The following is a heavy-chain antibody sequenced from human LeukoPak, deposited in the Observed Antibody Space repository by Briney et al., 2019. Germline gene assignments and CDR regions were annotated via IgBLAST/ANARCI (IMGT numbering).Heavy chain of an antibody. V-gene: IGHV3-23*01. CDR1: GFTFSSYT. Sequence: GGSLRLSCAASGFTFSSYTMSWVRQAPGKGLEWVSAISGSGGSTCYADSVKGRFTISRDNSKNTLYLQMNSLRAEDTAVYYCAKDADYYYDSSGYFDYWGQGTLVTVSS. D-gene: IGHD3-22*01. J-gene: IGHJ4*02. CDR3: AKDADYYYDSSGYFDY. CDR2: ISGSGGST.